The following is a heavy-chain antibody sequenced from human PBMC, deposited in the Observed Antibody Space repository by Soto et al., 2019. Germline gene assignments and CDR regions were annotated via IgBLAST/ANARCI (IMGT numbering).Heavy chain of an antibody. CDR1: VYSISSGYY. Sequence: PSETLSLTCAVSVYSISSGYYWVWIRQPPWKGLEWIGSIYHSGSTYYNPSLKSRVTISLYTSKNQFSRKLSSLTAADTAVYYRARAKWVLLAFECWGPGTMGTVS. J-gene: IGHJ4*02. CDR3: ARAKWVLLAFEC. D-gene: IGHD1-26*01. V-gene: IGHV4-38-2*01. CDR2: IYHSGST.